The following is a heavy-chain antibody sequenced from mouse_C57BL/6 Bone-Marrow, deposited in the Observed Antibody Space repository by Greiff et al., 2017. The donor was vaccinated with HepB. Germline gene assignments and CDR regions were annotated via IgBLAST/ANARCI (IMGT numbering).Heavy chain of an antibody. V-gene: IGHV1-59*01. J-gene: IGHJ3*01. CDR1: GYTFTSYW. CDR2: IDPSDSYT. Sequence: VQLQQSGAELVRPGTSVKLSCKASGYTFTSYWMHWVKQRPGQGLEWIGVIDPSDSYTNYNQKFKGKATLTVDTSSSTAYMQLSSLTSEDSAVYYCARPYTWFAYWGQGTLVTVSA. D-gene: IGHD2-12*01. CDR3: ARPYTWFAY.